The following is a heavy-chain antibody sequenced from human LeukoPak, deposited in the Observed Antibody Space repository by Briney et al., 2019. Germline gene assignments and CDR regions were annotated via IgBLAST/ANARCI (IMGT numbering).Heavy chain of an antibody. V-gene: IGHV3-23*01. D-gene: IGHD3-22*01. CDR2: ISGSGGST. CDR1: GFTFSSYA. CDR3: AKDRVYYYDSTWGSLGP. J-gene: IGHJ5*02. Sequence: GGSLRLSCAASGFTFSSYAMSWVRQAPGKGLEWVSAISGSGGSTYYADSVKGRFTISRDNSKNTLYLQMNSLRAEDMAVYYCAKDRVYYYDSTWGSLGPWGQGTLVTVSS.